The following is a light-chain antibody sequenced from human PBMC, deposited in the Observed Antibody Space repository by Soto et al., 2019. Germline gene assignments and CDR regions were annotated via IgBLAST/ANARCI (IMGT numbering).Light chain of an antibody. Sequence: SYELTQPPSVSVAPGKTARITCGGNNIGSKSVHWYQQKPGQAPVLVIYYDSDPPSGIPERFSGSNSGNTATLTISRVEAGDEADYYCQVWDSSSDLHVVFGGGTKLTVL. V-gene: IGLV3-21*04. CDR3: QVWDSSSDLHVV. CDR2: YDS. J-gene: IGLJ2*01. CDR1: NIGSKS.